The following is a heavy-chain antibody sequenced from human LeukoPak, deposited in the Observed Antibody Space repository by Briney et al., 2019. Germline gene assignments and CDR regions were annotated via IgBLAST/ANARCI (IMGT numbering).Heavy chain of an antibody. CDR2: IYHSGST. D-gene: IGHD5/OR15-5a*01. J-gene: IGHJ4*02. Sequence: SETLSLTCTVSGYSISSGYYWGWIRQPPGKGLEWIGSIYHSGSTYYNPSIKSRVTISVDTSKNQFSLKLSSVTAADTAVYYCARGLGPKSKWGQGTLVTVSS. CDR3: ARGLGPKSK. CDR1: GYSISSGYY. V-gene: IGHV4-38-2*02.